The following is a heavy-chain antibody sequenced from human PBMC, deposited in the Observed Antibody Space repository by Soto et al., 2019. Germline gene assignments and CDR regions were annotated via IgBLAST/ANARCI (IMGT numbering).Heavy chain of an antibody. V-gene: IGHV4-39*01. CDR2: IYYIGST. J-gene: IGHJ6*02. Sequence: SETLSLTCTVSGGSISSSSYYWGWIRQPPGKGLEWIGSIYYIGSTYYNPSLKSRVTLSVDTSKNQFSLKLSSVTAADTAVYYCARQAEYYYYGMDVWGQGTTVTVSS. CDR3: ARQAEYYYYGMDV. CDR1: GGSISSSSYY.